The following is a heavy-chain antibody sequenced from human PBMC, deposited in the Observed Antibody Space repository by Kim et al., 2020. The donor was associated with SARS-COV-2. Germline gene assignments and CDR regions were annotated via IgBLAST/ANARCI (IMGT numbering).Heavy chain of an antibody. J-gene: IGHJ6*03. CDR2: INHSGST. CDR1: GGSFSGYY. D-gene: IGHD6-13*01. CDR3: ARGFPRSSWYYYYYYMDV. V-gene: IGHV4-34*01. Sequence: SETLSLTCAVYGGSFSGYYWSWIRQPPGKGLEWIGEINHSGSTNYNPSLKSRVTISVDTSKNQFSLKLSSVTAADTAVYYCARGFPRSSWYYYYYYMDVWGKGTTVTVSS.